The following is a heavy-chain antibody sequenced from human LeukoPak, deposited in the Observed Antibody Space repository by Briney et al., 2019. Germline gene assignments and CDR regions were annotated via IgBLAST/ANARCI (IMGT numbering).Heavy chain of an antibody. CDR2: ISGSGGSR. D-gene: IGHD3-16*01. J-gene: IGHJ4*02. V-gene: IGHV3-23*01. CDR3: ARDQGGVGY. CDR1: GFTFSSYG. Sequence: PGGSLRLSCAASGFTFSSYGMSWVRQAPGKGLEWVSAISGSGGSRDYADSVKGRLTISRDNSKNTLYLQMNSLRAEDTAVYYCARDQGGVGYWGQGTLVTVSS.